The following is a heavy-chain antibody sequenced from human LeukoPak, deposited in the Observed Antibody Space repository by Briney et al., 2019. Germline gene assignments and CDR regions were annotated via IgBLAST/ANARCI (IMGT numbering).Heavy chain of an antibody. Sequence: GESLKISCKGSGYRFTSYWIGWVRQMPGKGLEWMGIIYPGDSDTRYSPSFQGQVTISADKSISTAYLQWSSLKASDTAMYYCARANRYSSSWYPFDYWGQGTLVTVSS. CDR1: GYRFTSYW. CDR2: IYPGDSDT. D-gene: IGHD6-13*01. J-gene: IGHJ4*02. V-gene: IGHV5-51*01. CDR3: ARANRYSSSWYPFDY.